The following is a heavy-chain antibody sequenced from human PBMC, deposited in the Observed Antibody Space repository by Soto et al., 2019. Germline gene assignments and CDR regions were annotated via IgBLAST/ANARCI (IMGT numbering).Heavy chain of an antibody. Sequence: PSETLSLTCTVSGGSISSGDYYWSWIRQPPGKGLEWIGYIYYSGSTYYNPSLKSRVTISVDTSKNQFSLKLSSVTAADTAVYYCARGGSLEWSNWFDPWGQGNLVTVS. CDR3: ARGGSLEWSNWFDP. CDR2: IYYSGST. J-gene: IGHJ5*02. CDR1: GGSISSGDYY. V-gene: IGHV4-30-4*01. D-gene: IGHD3-3*01.